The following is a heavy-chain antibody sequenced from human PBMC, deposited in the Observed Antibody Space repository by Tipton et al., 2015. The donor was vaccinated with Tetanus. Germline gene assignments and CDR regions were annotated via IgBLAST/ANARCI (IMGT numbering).Heavy chain of an antibody. J-gene: IGHJ5*02. CDR2: IRSMSTYI. CDR1: GFTFSSHW. CDR3: ASGVTHES. D-gene: IGHD5-18*01. V-gene: IGHV3-21*01. Sequence: SLRLSCAVSGFTFSSHWMNWVRQAPGKGLEWVASIRSMSTYIYYADSVKGRFTISRDNARNSLHLQMNRLRAEDTARYYCASGVTHESWGRGTLVAVSS.